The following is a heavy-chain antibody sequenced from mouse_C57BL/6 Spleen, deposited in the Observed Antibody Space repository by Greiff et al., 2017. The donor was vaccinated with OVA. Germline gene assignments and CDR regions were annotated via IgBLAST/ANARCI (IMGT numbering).Heavy chain of an antibody. D-gene: IGHD2-4*01. V-gene: IGHV2-6-1*01. CDR1: GFSLTSYG. Sequence: QVQLKESGPRLVAPSQSLSITCTVSGFSLTSYGVHWVRQPPGKGLEWLVVIWSDGSTTYNSALKSRLSISKDNSKSQVFLKMNSLQTDDTAMYYCARQGDYDDVYYFDYWGQGTTLTVSS. CDR2: IWSDGST. J-gene: IGHJ2*01. CDR3: ARQGDYDDVYYFDY.